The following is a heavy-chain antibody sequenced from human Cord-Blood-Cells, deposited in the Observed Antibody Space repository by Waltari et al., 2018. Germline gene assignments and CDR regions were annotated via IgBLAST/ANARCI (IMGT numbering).Heavy chain of an antibody. D-gene: IGHD3-10*01. CDR1: GGSIRSSSYY. CDR2: SYYSGST. J-gene: IGHJ3*02. V-gene: IGHV4-39*01. Sequence: QLQLQESGPGLVKPSETLSLTCTVSGGSIRSSSYYWGWIRQPPGKGLEWIGSSYYSGSTYYNPSLKSRVTISVDTSKNQFSLKLSSVTAADTAVYYCARPYGSGSYYAFDIWGQGTMVTVSS. CDR3: ARPYGSGSYYAFDI.